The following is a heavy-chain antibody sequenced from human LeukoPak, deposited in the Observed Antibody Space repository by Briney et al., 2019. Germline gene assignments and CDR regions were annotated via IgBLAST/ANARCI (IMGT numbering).Heavy chain of an antibody. CDR3: ARNSGSAATEIDY. Sequence: GGSLRLSCAASGFTFSDYWMSWVRQAPGKGLEWVANVNLHGIEKRYGDSVKGRFTISRDNAKNSLYLQMNSLRAEDTAVYYCARNSGSAATEIDYWGQGTLVTVSS. CDR1: GFTFSDYW. CDR2: VNLHGIEK. D-gene: IGHD1-26*01. J-gene: IGHJ4*02. V-gene: IGHV3-7*01.